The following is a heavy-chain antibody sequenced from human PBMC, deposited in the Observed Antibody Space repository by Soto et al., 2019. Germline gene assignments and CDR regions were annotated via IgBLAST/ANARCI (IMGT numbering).Heavy chain of an antibody. J-gene: IGHJ5*02. CDR2: ISPSSGNT. CDR1: GYTFTNYV. D-gene: IGHD3-3*01. Sequence: QVQLVQSGAEVKKPGASVTVSCQASGYTFTNYVINWVRQAPGQGLEWLGWISPSSGNTGYPQKFQGRLSMTRNNSMNTAYMELSSLTSDDTAVYYCARGFQIFGLVKKIDPWGQGTLVIVSS. CDR3: ARGFQIFGLVKKIDP. V-gene: IGHV1-8*01.